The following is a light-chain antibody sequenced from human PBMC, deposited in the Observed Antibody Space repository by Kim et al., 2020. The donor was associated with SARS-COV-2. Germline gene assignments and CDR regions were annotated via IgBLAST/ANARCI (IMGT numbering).Light chain of an antibody. CDR1: RLGDKY. Sequence: SAGQTARITCSGDRLGDKYACCYQQKPGQSPVLVIYQDSKRPSGIPERFSGSNSGNTSTLPISGTQAMDEADYYCQAWDSSTAVFGGGTQRTVL. CDR3: QAWDSSTAV. V-gene: IGLV3-1*01. CDR2: QDS. J-gene: IGLJ3*02.